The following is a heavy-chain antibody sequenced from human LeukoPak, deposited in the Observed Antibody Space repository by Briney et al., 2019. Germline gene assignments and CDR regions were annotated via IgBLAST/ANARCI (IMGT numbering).Heavy chain of an antibody. D-gene: IGHD3-22*01. Sequence: GGSLRLSCAASGFTLSSYTMNWVRQAPGRGLEWVPSITGSSSSNYYTDSVKGRFTISRDNAKNSLFLQMDSLRAEDTAVYYCARGDPEDSSGYEIDYWGQGTLVTVSS. CDR3: ARGDPEDSSGYEIDY. CDR1: GFTLSSYT. J-gene: IGHJ4*02. CDR2: ITGSSSSN. V-gene: IGHV3-21*01.